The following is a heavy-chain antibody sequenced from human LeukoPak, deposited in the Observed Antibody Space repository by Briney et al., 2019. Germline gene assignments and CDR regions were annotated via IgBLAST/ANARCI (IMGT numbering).Heavy chain of an antibody. J-gene: IGHJ3*02. Sequence: AGGSLRLSCAASGFTFSSYAMSWVRQAPGKGLEWVSAISGSGGSTYYADSVKGRFTISRDNSKNTLYLQMNSLRAEDTAVYYCAKDLGAYYGSGPDAFDIWGQGTMVTVSS. CDR3: AKDLGAYYGSGPDAFDI. CDR1: GFTFSSYA. CDR2: ISGSGGST. D-gene: IGHD3-10*01. V-gene: IGHV3-23*01.